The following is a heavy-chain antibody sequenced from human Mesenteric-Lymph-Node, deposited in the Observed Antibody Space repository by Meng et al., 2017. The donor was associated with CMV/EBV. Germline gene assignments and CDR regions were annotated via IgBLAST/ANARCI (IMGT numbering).Heavy chain of an antibody. D-gene: IGHD2/OR15-2a*01. Sequence: GESLKISCAASGVTFRSYNFNWVRQAPGKGLEWVSHISSRSAEYYSDSVKGRFTISRDNAKNSLYLQMNSLRDEDTAVYYCSAGNHYYGMDVWGQGTTVTVSS. CDR2: ISSRSAE. CDR1: GVTFRSYN. V-gene: IGHV3-48*02. CDR3: SAGNHYYGMDV. J-gene: IGHJ6*02.